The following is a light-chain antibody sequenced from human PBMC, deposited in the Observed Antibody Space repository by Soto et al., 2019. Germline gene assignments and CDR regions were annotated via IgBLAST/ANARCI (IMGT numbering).Light chain of an antibody. CDR2: GAS. J-gene: IGKJ1*01. Sequence: EIVMTQSPATLSVSPGERATLSCRASQSVSSNLAWYQQKPGQAPRLLIYGASTRATGIPARFSGSGSGTEFTLTISSLQSEDFAVYFCHQYNAWPPGTFGQGTRVDMK. CDR3: HQYNAWPPGT. CDR1: QSVSSN. V-gene: IGKV3-15*01.